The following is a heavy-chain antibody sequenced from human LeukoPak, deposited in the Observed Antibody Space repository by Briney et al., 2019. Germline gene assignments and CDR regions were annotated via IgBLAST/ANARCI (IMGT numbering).Heavy chain of an antibody. V-gene: IGHV4-59*01. Sequence: SETLSLTCTVSGGSISSYYWSWIRQPPGKGLEWIGYIYYSGSTNYNPSLKSRVTISVDTSKNQFSLKLSSVTAADTAVYYCAREGGMATSTPYYFDYWGQGTLVTVSS. CDR2: IYYSGST. D-gene: IGHD5-24*01. J-gene: IGHJ4*02. CDR3: AREGGMATSTPYYFDY. CDR1: GGSISSYY.